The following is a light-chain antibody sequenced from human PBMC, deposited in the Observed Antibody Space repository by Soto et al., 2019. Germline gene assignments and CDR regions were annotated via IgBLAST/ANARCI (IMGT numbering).Light chain of an antibody. CDR3: TSYTSSSTPLV. V-gene: IGLV2-14*01. CDR1: STDVGGYNY. J-gene: IGLJ2*01. CDR2: EVS. Sequence: QSALTQPASVSGSRGQSITLSCTGTSTDVGGYNYVSWYQQHPGKAPKLMIYEVSNRPSGVSNRFSGSKSGNTASLSISGLQAEDEADYYCTSYTSSSTPLVFGGGTKVTVL.